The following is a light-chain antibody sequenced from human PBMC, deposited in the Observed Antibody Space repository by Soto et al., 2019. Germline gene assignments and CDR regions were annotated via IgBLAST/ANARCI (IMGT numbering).Light chain of an antibody. CDR3: GSYTNTTYV. V-gene: IGLV2-14*01. CDR2: EVS. J-gene: IGLJ1*01. CDR1: STDVDDYYL. Sequence: QSALTQPASVSGSPGQSITISCTAASTDVDDYYLVSWYQHHPGKAPKLIIYEVSNRPSGVSHRFSASMSGNTASLTISGLQAEDEADYYCGSYTNTTYVFGTGTKVNRP.